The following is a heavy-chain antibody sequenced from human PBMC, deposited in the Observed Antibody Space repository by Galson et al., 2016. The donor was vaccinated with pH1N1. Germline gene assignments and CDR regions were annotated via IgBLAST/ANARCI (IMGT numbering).Heavy chain of an antibody. J-gene: IGHJ6*03. CDR3: AKGEGRVTIFGEVYGDYYYMDV. D-gene: IGHD3-3*01. CDR1: GYTFITYY. V-gene: IGHV1-46*01. Sequence: SVKVSCKASGYTFITYYMHWVRQAPGQGLEWMGIINPSDGTTNYAQNFQGRLTMTRDTSTSTVYMELTSLRSEDTAVYYCAKGEGRVTIFGEVYGDYYYMDVWGKGTTVTVSS. CDR2: INPSDGTT.